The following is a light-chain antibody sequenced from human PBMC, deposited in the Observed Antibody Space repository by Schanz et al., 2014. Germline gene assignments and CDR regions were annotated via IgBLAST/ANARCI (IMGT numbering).Light chain of an antibody. CDR3: QHYSTWPPFT. Sequence: EIVLTQSPGTLSLSPGERATLSCRGSQSLNSNYLAWYQHKPGQAPRVLIYVSSSRASGIPDRFSGSGSGTDFTLTISRVEPEDFAVYYCQHYSTWPPFTFGPGTKVD. J-gene: IGKJ3*01. CDR1: QSLNSNY. CDR2: VSS. V-gene: IGKV3-20*01.